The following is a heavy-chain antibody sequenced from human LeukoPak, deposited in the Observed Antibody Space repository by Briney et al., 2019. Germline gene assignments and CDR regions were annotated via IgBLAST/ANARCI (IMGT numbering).Heavy chain of an antibody. J-gene: IGHJ4*02. CDR1: GGTFGSFC. Sequence: VASVKVSCKASGGTFGSFCMNRVRQAPGQGLEWMGGIIPVFGVPNYAQKFQGRVTISADELTTTVHMEVTSLRSEDTAVYYCTRGSAGIAPATTKNYFDSWGQGTPVIVSS. CDR2: IIPVFGVP. V-gene: IGHV1-69*13. D-gene: IGHD6-13*01. CDR3: TRGSAGIAPATTKNYFDS.